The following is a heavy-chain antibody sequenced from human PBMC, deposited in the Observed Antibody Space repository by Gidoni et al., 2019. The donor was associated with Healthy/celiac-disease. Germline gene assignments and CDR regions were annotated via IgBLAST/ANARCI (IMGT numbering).Heavy chain of an antibody. V-gene: IGHV1-58*01. CDR1: GFTFTSSA. J-gene: IGHJ6*02. Sequence: QMQLVQSGPEVKKPGTSVKVSCKASGFTFTSSAVQWVRQARGQRLEWIGWIVVGSGNTNYAQKFQERVTITRDMSTSTAYMELSSLRSEDTAVYYCAAGDMVRGVIGYYYGMDVWGQGTTVTVYS. D-gene: IGHD3-10*01. CDR3: AAGDMVRGVIGYYYGMDV. CDR2: IVVGSGNT.